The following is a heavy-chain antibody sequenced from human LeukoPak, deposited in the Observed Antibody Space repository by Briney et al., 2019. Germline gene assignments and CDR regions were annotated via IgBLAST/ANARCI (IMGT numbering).Heavy chain of an antibody. V-gene: IGHV7-4-1*02. CDR1: GYTFTDYA. J-gene: IGHJ6*02. D-gene: IGHD3-10*01. CDR2: INTNTGNP. CDR3: ARDLGYYGSGKKYYYYGMDV. Sequence: ASVKVSCKASGYTFTDYAMNWVRQAPGQGLEWMGWINTNTGNPTYAQGFTGRFVFSLDTSVSTAYLQISSLKAEDTAVYYCARDLGYYGSGKKYYYYGMDVWGQGTTVTVSS.